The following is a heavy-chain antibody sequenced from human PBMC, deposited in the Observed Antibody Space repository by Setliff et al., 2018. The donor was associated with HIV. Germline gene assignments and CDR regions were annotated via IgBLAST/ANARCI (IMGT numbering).Heavy chain of an antibody. CDR3: ARQGLVLVPASIDWRLPPSPIDY. Sequence: SETLSLTCAVSGGSISSRNWWSWVRQPPGKGLEWIGEIYHSGSTYYDPSLKSRITISVDTSKNQFSLRLSSVTAADTAVYYCARQGLVLVPASIDWRLPPSPIDYWGQGALVTVSS. CDR1: GGSISSRNW. CDR2: IYHSGST. D-gene: IGHD2-2*01. V-gene: IGHV4-4*02. J-gene: IGHJ4*02.